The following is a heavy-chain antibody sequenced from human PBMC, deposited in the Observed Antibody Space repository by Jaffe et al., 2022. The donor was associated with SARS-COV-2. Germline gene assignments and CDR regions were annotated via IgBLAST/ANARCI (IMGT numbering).Heavy chain of an antibody. V-gene: IGHV3-15*01. CDR1: GFTFSNAW. Sequence: EVQLVESGGGLVKPGGSLRLSCAASGFTFSNAWMSWVRQAPGKGLEWVGRIKSKTDGGTTDYAAPVKGRFTISRDDSKNTLYLQMNSLKTEDTAVYYCTTEIRGRNRDFWSGYYGGGADYWGQGTLVTVSS. D-gene: IGHD3-3*01. CDR3: TTEIRGRNRDFWSGYYGGGADY. CDR2: IKSKTDGGTT. J-gene: IGHJ4*02.